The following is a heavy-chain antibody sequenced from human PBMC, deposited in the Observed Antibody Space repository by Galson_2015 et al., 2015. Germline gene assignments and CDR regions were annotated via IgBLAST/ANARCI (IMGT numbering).Heavy chain of an antibody. CDR2: IYPGDSDT. D-gene: IGHD1-26*01. V-gene: IGHV5-51*01. CDR1: GYSFTNYW. Sequence: QSGAEVKKPGESLKISCGYSFTNYWIGWVRQTPGKGLECMGIIYPGDSDTRYSPSFQGQVTISADKSISTAYLQWSSLKASDTAMYYCVRLANSGSVKSPFDYWGQGTLVTVSS. J-gene: IGHJ4*02. CDR3: VRLANSGSVKSPFDY.